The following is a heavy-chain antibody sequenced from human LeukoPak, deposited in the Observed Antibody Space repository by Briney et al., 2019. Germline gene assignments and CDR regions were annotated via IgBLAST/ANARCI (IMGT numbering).Heavy chain of an antibody. D-gene: IGHD6-13*01. CDR1: GGSIRSYY. V-gene: IGHV4-34*01. CDR2: VNHSGST. CDR3: ARGQAVAAPFPFDY. J-gene: IGHJ4*02. Sequence: SETLSLTCIVSGGSIRSYYWSWIRQPPGKGLDWIGEVNHSGSTNYNPSLKSRVTISVDTSKNQFYLELSSVTAADTAVYYCARGQAVAAPFPFDYWGQGTLVTVSS.